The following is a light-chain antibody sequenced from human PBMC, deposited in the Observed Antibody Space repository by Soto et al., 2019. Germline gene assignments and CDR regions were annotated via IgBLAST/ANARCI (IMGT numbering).Light chain of an antibody. CDR3: QSYDSSLSGVV. V-gene: IGLV1-40*01. CDR1: SSNIGAGYD. CDR2: GNS. J-gene: IGLJ2*01. Sequence: QSVLTQPPSVSGAPGQRVTFSCTGRSSNIGAGYDVHWYQQLPGTAPKPLIYGNSNRPSGVPDRFSGSKSGTSASLAITGLQAEDEADYYCQSYDSSLSGVVFGGGTKLTVL.